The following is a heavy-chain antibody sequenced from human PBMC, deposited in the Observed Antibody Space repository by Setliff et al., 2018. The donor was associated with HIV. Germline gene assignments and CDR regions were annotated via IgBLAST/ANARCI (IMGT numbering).Heavy chain of an antibody. CDR1: GASISSSPYY. J-gene: IGHJ5*02. CDR2: ISYSGST. V-gene: IGHV4-39*01. Sequence: PSETLSLTCSVSGASISSSPYYWAWIRQPPGKGLEWIATISYSGSTHYNLALMSRVTISMDTSRNQFSVKLSSVTAADTALYHCATLNFPLNWFDPLGQGTPVTVSS. CDR3: ATLNFPLNWFDP.